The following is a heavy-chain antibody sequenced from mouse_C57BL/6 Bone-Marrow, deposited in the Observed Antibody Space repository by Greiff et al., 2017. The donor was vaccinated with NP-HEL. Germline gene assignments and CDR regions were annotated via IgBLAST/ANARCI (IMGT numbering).Heavy chain of an antibody. D-gene: IGHD2-4*01. CDR1: GYTFTSYT. J-gene: IGHJ4*01. Sequence: QVQLQQSGAELARPGASVKMSCKASGYTFTSYTMHWVKQRPGQGLEWIGYINPSSGYTKYNQKFKDKATLTADKSSSTAYMQLSSLTSEDSAVYNCARTNIYYDYDVLAMDYWGQGTSVTVSS. CDR3: ARTNIYYDYDVLAMDY. V-gene: IGHV1-4*01. CDR2: INPSSGYT.